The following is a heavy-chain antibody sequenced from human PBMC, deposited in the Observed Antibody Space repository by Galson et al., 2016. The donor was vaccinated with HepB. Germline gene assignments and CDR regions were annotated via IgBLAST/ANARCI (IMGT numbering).Heavy chain of an antibody. D-gene: IGHD4-17*01. CDR2: IYYRGGT. V-gene: IGHV4-39*07. CDR3: ARDRLDSGDYHWYFDL. J-gene: IGHJ2*01. CDR1: GGSISNNNYY. Sequence: SETLSLTCTVSGGSISNNNYYWVWIRQPPGKGLELIGSIYYRGGTYYNPSLESRVTISVDTSRNQFSLKLSSVSAADTAIYYCARDRLDSGDYHWYFDLWGRGTLVTVSS.